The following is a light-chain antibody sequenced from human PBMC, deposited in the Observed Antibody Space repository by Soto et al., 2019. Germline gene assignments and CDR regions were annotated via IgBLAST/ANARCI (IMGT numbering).Light chain of an antibody. Sequence: QSALTQPPSASGSPGQSVTISCTGTRDDVGGYNYVSWFQHHPGKAPKRMIYEVYKRPSGVPARFSGSKSGNTASLTVSGLQAGDEAIYYCSSYVTTTVVVFGGGTKVTGL. V-gene: IGLV2-8*01. CDR2: EVY. J-gene: IGLJ2*01. CDR3: SSYVTTTVVV. CDR1: RDDVGGYNY.